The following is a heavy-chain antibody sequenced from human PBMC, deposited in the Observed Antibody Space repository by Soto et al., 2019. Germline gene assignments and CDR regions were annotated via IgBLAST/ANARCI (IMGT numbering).Heavy chain of an antibody. Sequence: SETLSLTCTVSGGSISSGGYYWSWIRQHPGKGLEWIGYIYYSGSTYYNPSLKSRVTMSVDTSKNQFSLKLSSVTAADTAVYYCASAYGDYESPFDYWGQGTLVTVSS. V-gene: IGHV4-31*03. CDR2: IYYSGST. CDR3: ASAYGDYESPFDY. D-gene: IGHD4-17*01. CDR1: GGSISSGGYY. J-gene: IGHJ4*02.